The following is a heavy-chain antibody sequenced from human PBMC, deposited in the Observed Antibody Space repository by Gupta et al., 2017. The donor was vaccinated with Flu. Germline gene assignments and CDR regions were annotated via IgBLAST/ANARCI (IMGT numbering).Heavy chain of an antibody. Sequence: GKGLEWVAVIWYDGSNKYYADSVKGRFTISRDNSKNTLYLRMNSLRAEDTAVYYCARGLAARPEDGMDVWGQGTTVTVSS. V-gene: IGHV3-33*01. CDR2: IWYDGSNK. J-gene: IGHJ6*02. D-gene: IGHD6-6*01. CDR3: ARGLAARPEDGMDV.